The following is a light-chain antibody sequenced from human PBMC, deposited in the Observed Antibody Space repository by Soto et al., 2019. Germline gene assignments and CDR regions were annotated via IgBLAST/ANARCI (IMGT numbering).Light chain of an antibody. CDR2: GAS. CDR3: MQSTQLPPT. V-gene: IGKV3D-20*02. J-gene: IGKJ5*01. Sequence: EIVMTQSPATLSLSPGERATLSCRASQSVSSSYLAWYQQKPGQAPRLLIYGASSRATGIPDRFSGSGSGTDFTLEISRVETDDVGIYYCMQSTQLPPTFGQGTRLEIK. CDR1: QSVSSSY.